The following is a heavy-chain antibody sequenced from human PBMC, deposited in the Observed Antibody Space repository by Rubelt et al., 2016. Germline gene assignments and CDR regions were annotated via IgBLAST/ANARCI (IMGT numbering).Heavy chain of an antibody. V-gene: IGHV3-53*01. J-gene: IGHJ4*02. D-gene: IGHD6-19*01. CDR3: ARSGSGWDFNY. CDR2: IYSGGST. Sequence: GKELEWVSVIYSGGSTYYADSVKGRFTISRDNSRNILHLQMNSLRAEDTAVYYCARSGSGWDFNYWGQGTLVTVSS.